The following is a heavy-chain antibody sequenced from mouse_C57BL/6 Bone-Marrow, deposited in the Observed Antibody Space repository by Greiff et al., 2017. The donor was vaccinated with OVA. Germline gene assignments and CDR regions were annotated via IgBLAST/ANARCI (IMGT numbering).Heavy chain of an antibody. J-gene: IGHJ4*01. CDR1: GYTFTSYW. D-gene: IGHD1-1*01. CDR2: INPSSGYT. Sequence: VQLQQSGAELAKPGASVKLSCKASGYTFTSYWMHWVKQRPGQGLEWIGYINPSSGYTKYNQKFKDKATLTADKSSSTAYMQLSSLTYADSAVSYCARHGSSPYYSMDYWGQGTSVTVSS. CDR3: ARHGSSPYYSMDY. V-gene: IGHV1-7*01.